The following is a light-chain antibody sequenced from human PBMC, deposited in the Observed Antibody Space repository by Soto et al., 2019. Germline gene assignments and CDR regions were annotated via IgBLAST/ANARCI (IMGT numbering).Light chain of an antibody. V-gene: IGKV3-20*01. CDR2: GAS. CDR1: QSVSSNS. CDR3: QHYGTSPWT. J-gene: IGKJ1*01. Sequence: ETVLTQSPGTLSLSPGERATLSCRASQSVSSNSLAWFQQKPGQAPRLLIFGASSRATGIPDRFSGSGSGTDFTLTISRLEREDFAVYYCQHYGTSPWTFGQGTKVEIK.